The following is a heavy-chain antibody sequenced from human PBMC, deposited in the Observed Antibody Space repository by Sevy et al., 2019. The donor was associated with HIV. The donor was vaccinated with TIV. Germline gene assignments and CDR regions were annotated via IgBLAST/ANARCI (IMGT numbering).Heavy chain of an antibody. D-gene: IGHD6-13*01. CDR3: ARDGIAAACDY. CDR1: GFTFSSYS. V-gene: IGHV3-21*01. J-gene: IGHJ4*02. CDR2: ISSSSSYI. Sequence: GSLRLSCAASGFTFSSYSMNWVRQAPGKRLEWVSSISSSSSYIYYADSVKGRFTISRDNAKNSLYLQMNSLRAEDTAVYYCARDGIAAACDYWGQGTVVTVSS.